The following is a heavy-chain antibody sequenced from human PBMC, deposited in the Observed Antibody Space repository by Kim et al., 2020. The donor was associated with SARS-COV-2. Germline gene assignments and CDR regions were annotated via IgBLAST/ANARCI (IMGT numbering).Heavy chain of an antibody. CDR3: ARGFDP. CDR2: YYSGRT. J-gene: IGHJ5*02. Sequence: YYSGRTNYNPSLKRRVTISVDTSKNQFSLKRSSVTAADTGVYCCARGFDPWGQGTLVTVSS. V-gene: IGHV4-59*09.